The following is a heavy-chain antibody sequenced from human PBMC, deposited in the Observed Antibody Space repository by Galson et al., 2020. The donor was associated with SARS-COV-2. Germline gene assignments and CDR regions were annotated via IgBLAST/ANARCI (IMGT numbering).Heavy chain of an antibody. V-gene: IGHV4-38-2*01. J-gene: IGHJ4*02. CDR1: GYSISSGYY. CDR3: GRTGTGRYFDY. Sequence: SETLSLTCDVSGYSISSGYYWGWIRQPPGKGLEWIGIIYYSGSTYYNPSLKSRVTISTDTSKNQFSLKLSSVTAADTAVFYCGRTGTGRYFDYWGQGTLVTVSS. CDR2: IYYSGST. D-gene: IGHD1-1*01.